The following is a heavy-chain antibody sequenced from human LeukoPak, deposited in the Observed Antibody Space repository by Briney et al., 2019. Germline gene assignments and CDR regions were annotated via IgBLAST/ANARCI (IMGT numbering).Heavy chain of an antibody. CDR2: IYYSGST. CDR3: ARVPSGDGYGYFDY. CDR1: GGSISSSSYY. D-gene: IGHD5-24*01. J-gene: IGHJ4*02. Sequence: SETLSLTCTVSGGSISSSSYYWGWIRQPPGRGLEWIGSIYYSGSTYYNSSLKSRVTISVDTSKNQFSLKLISVTAADTAVYYCARVPSGDGYGYFDYWGQGTLITVSS. V-gene: IGHV4-39*01.